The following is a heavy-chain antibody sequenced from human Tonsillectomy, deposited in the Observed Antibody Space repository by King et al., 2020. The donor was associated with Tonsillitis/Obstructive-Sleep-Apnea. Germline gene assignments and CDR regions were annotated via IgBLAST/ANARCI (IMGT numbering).Heavy chain of an antibody. CDR3: ARVGAARFIXDQYSYYYMDV. CDR2: IYYSGST. V-gene: IGHV4-59*01. D-gene: IGHD6-6*01. Sequence: QLQESGPGLVKPSETLSLTCTVSGGSISSYYWSWIRQPPGKGLEWIGYIYYSGSTNYNPSLKSRVTISVDTSKNQFSLKLSSVTAADTAVYYCARVGAARFIXDQYSYYYMDVXGKGTTVTVSS. CDR1: GGSISSYY. J-gene: IGHJ6*03.